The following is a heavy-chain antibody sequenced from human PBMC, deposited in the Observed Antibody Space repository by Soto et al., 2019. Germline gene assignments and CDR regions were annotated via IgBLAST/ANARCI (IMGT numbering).Heavy chain of an antibody. Sequence: GSRRLPCLASAFAFRRVSMNGVRQVPGKGLEGVASVSSASSEAWYADSVKGRFIISRDNAQNSLFLQMNTLTPEDLAIYYCARVAYWGPGTQVTVYS. J-gene: IGHJ4*02. CDR2: VSSASSEA. CDR1: AFAFRRVS. V-gene: IGHV3-21*01. CDR3: ARVAY.